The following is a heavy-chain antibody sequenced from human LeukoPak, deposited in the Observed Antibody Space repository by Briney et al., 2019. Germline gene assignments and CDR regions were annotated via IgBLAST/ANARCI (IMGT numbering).Heavy chain of an antibody. CDR1: GFTFSSYS. J-gene: IGHJ4*02. D-gene: IGHD6-19*01. CDR2: ISSSGSTI. Sequence: GGSLRLSCAASGFTFSSYSMNWVRQAPGKGLEWVSYISSSGSTIYYADSVKGRFTISRDNSKNTVSLQMNSLRAEDTAVYYCAKSSSGWRSFDYWGQGTLVTVSS. CDR3: AKSSSGWRSFDY. V-gene: IGHV3-48*01.